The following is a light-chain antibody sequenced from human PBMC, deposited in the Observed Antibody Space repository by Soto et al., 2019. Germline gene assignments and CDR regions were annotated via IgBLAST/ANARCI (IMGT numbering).Light chain of an antibody. CDR3: QQYNDWPPT. J-gene: IGKJ5*01. CDR1: QSVSSSY. V-gene: IGKV3-20*01. Sequence: ISLTQSPGTLSLSKGERATLSCRASQSVSSSYLAWYQQKPGQAPRLLIYGASSRATGIPDRFSGSGSGTDFTLTISRLEPEDFAVYYCQQYNDWPPTFGQGTRLEI. CDR2: GAS.